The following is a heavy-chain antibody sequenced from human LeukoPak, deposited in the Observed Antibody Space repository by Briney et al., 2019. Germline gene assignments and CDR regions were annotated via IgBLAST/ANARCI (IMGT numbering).Heavy chain of an antibody. CDR2: IYYSGST. Sequence: PSETLSLTCSVSGGSISSSNYYWGWFRQPPGKGLEWIGSIYYSGSTYYNSSLKSRVTISVDTSKNQFSLKLTSVTAADTAIYYCARGRAEGRRPRASANWFDLWGQGTLVTVSS. CDR1: GGSISSSNYY. CDR3: ARGRAEGRRPRASANWFDL. V-gene: IGHV4-39*07. D-gene: IGHD1-26*01. J-gene: IGHJ5*02.